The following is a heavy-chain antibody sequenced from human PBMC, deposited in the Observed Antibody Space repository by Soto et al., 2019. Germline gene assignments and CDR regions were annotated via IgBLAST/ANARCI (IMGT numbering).Heavy chain of an antibody. CDR1: GFTFSSYS. D-gene: IGHD1-26*01. V-gene: IGHV3-21*04. Sequence: PGGSLRLSCAASGFTFSSYSMNWVRQAPGKGLEWVSSISSSSSYIYYADSVKGRFTISRDNAKNSLYLQMNSLRAEDTAFYYCARGVSAGVDYWGQGTLVTVSS. CDR3: ARGVSAGVDY. CDR2: ISSSSSYI. J-gene: IGHJ4*02.